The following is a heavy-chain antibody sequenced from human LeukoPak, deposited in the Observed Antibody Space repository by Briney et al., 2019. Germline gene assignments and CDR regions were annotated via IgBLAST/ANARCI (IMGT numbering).Heavy chain of an antibody. Sequence: SQTLSLTCAISGDSVSSNSAAWNWIRQFPSRGLEWLGRTYYRSKWYNDYAVSVKSRITINPDTSKNQFSLQLNSVTPEDTAVYYCARDSMITFGGVIVLGYYFDYWGQGTLVTVSS. CDR1: GDSVSSNSAA. CDR2: TYYRSKWYN. D-gene: IGHD3-16*02. J-gene: IGHJ4*02. V-gene: IGHV6-1*01. CDR3: ARDSMITFGGVIVLGYYFDY.